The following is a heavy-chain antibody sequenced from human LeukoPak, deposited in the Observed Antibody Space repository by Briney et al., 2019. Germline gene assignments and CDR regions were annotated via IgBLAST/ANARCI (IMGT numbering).Heavy chain of an antibody. CDR2: ISYDGSNK. J-gene: IGHJ3*02. CDR1: GFTFSSYA. D-gene: IGHD3-22*01. V-gene: IGHV3-30*04. CDR3: AGDPGGGIVDDAFDI. Sequence: GGSLRLSCAASGFTFSSYAMHWVRQAPGKGLEWVAVISYDGSNKYYADSVKGRFTISRDNSKNTLYLQMNSLRAEDTAVYYCAGDPGGGIVDDAFDIWGQGTMVTVSS.